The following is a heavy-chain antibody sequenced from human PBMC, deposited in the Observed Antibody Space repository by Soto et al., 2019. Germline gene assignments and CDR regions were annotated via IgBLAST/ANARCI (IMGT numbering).Heavy chain of an antibody. CDR2: ISGSGGST. D-gene: IGHD2-15*01. Sequence: EVQLLESGGGLVQPGGSLRLSCAASGFTFSSYAMSWARQAPGKGLEWVSAISGSGGSTYYADSVKGRFTISRDNSKNTLYLQMNSLRAEDTAVYYCAKDQGYCSGGSCFDYYYGMDVWGQGTTVTVSS. CDR3: AKDQGYCSGGSCFDYYYGMDV. J-gene: IGHJ6*02. V-gene: IGHV3-23*01. CDR1: GFTFSSYA.